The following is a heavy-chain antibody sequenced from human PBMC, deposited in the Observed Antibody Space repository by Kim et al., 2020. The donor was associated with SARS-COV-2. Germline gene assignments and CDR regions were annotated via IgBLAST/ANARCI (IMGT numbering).Heavy chain of an antibody. D-gene: IGHD5-18*01. Sequence: SETLSLTCTVSGGSISSSSYYWGWIRQPPGKGLEWIGSIYYSGRTYYNPSLKSRVTISVDTSKNQFSLKLRSVTAADTAVYYCARHLVPDPGYSYGPVGYWGQGTLVTVSS. V-gene: IGHV4-39*01. J-gene: IGHJ4*02. CDR3: ARHLVPDPGYSYGPVGY. CDR1: GGSISSSSYY. CDR2: IYYSGRT.